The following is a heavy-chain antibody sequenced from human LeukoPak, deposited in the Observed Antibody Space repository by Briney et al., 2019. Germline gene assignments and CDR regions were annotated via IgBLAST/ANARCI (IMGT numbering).Heavy chain of an antibody. V-gene: IGHV3-21*01. CDR3: ARTYGSGRYNWFDS. CDR1: GFTFSSYS. CDR2: ISGSSSFI. J-gene: IGHJ5*01. Sequence: GGSLRLSCAASGFTFSSYSMNWVRQAPGKGLEWVSSISGSSSFIYYAVSLKGRFTISRDNAKNSLYLQMNSLRAEDTAVYYCARTYGSGRYNWFDSRGQGTLVIVSS. D-gene: IGHD3-10*01.